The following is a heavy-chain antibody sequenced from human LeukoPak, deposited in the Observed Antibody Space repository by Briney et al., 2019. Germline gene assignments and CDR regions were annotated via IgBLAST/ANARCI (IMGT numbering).Heavy chain of an antibody. CDR2: IYYSGST. Sequence: SETLSLTCTVSGGSISSYYWSWIRQPPGKGLEWIGYIYYSGSTSYNPSLKSRVTISVDTSKNQFSLELSSVTAADTAVYYCARHVVRGVIRPHYFDYWGQGTLVTVSS. J-gene: IGHJ4*02. CDR1: GGSISSYY. CDR3: ARHVVRGVIRPHYFDY. D-gene: IGHD3-10*01. V-gene: IGHV4-59*08.